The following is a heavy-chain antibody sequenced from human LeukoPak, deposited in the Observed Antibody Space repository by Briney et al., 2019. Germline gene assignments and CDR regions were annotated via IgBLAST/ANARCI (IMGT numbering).Heavy chain of an antibody. CDR3: ARGLPLAVAGTQLDY. D-gene: IGHD6-19*01. V-gene: IGHV4-34*01. J-gene: IGHJ4*02. CDR1: GGSFSGYY. Sequence: SETLSLTCAVYGGSFSGYYWSWIRQPPGKGLEWIGEINHSGSANYNPPLKSRVTISLDTPKNQFSLNLTSVSAADTAVYYCARGLPLAVAGTQLDYWGQGPLVTVSS. CDR2: INHSGSA.